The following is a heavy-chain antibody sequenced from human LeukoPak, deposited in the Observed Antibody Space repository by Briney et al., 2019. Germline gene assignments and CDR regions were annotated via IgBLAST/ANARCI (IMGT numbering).Heavy chain of an antibody. V-gene: IGHV3-20*01. CDR2: INWNGGST. J-gene: IGHJ3*02. D-gene: IGHD3-3*01. CDR3: ARAVYYDFWSGSPDDAFDI. Sequence: PGGSLRLSCAVSGFTFDDHGMSWVRQAPGKGLEWVSGINWNGGSTGYADSAKGRFTISRDNAKNSLYLQMNSLRAEDTALYHCARAVYYDFWSGSPDDAFDIWGQGTMVTVSS. CDR1: GFTFDDHG.